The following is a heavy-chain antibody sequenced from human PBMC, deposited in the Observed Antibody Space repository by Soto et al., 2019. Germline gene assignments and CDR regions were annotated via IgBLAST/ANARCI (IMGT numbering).Heavy chain of an antibody. CDR3: ARGVILTGYYNYYGMDV. CDR1: GFTFSSYA. V-gene: IGHV3-30-3*01. J-gene: IGHJ6*02. Sequence: QVQLVESGGGVVQPGRSLRLSCAASGFTFSSYAMHWVRQAPGKGLEWVAVISYDGSNKYYADSVKGRFTISRDNSKNTLNVQMNSLGAEDTAVCYCARGVILTGYYNYYGMDVWGQGTTVTVSS. CDR2: ISYDGSNK. D-gene: IGHD3-9*01.